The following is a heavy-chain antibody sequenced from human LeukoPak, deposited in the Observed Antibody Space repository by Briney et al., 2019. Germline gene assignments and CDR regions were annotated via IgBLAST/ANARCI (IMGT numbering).Heavy chain of an antibody. D-gene: IGHD3-22*01. CDR1: GFTFSSYD. CDR2: IGGRGGRT. J-gene: IGHJ4*02. Sequence: GGSLRLSCAASGFTFSSYDMHWVRQATGKGLEWVSAIGGRGGRTYYADSVKGRFTISRDNSKNTLYLQMNSLRAEDTAVYYCAKDRDYHDSSGYYFFDYWGQGTLVTVSS. V-gene: IGHV3-23*01. CDR3: AKDRDYHDSSGYYFFDY.